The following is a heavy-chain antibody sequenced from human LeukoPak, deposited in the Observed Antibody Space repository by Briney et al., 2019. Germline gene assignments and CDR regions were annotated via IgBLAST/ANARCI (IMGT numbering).Heavy chain of an antibody. V-gene: IGHV4-59*12. CDR2: FYYSANT. D-gene: IGHD3-22*01. J-gene: IGHJ4*02. CDR3: ARGMETSYFESSGYYNV. CDR1: GFTFNNYN. Sequence: PGGSLRLSCAASGFTFNNYNINWVRQSPGKGLEWIGSFYYSANTYYNPSLKSRLTISVDMSKNQFSLDLSSVTAADTAVYYCARGMETSYFESSGYYNVWGQGTLVTVSS.